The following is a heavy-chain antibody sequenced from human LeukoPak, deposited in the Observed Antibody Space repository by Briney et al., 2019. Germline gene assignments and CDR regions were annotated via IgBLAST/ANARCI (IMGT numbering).Heavy chain of an antibody. J-gene: IGHJ5*02. CDR2: INPNSGGT. CDR3: ARTPVRQQLVPDWFDP. V-gene: IGHV1-2*02. CDR1: GYTFTGYY. D-gene: IGHD6-13*01. Sequence: GASVKVSCKASGYTFTGYYMHWVRQAPGQGLEWMGWINPNSGGTNYAQKFQGRVTMTRDTSISTAYMELSRLRSDDTAVYYCARTPVRQQLVPDWFDPWGQGTLVTVSS.